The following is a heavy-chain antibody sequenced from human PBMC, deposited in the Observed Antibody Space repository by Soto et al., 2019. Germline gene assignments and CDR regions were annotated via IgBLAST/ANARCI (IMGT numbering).Heavy chain of an antibody. V-gene: IGHV2-70*01. CDR1: GFSLSTSGMC. Sequence: SGPTLVNPTQTLTLTCTFSGFSLSTSGMCVSWIRQPPGKALEWLALIDWDDDKYYSTSLKTRLTISKDTSKNQVVLTMTNMDPVDTATYYCARISGGYLYSAFDIWGQGTMVPSPQ. CDR3: ARISGGYLYSAFDI. CDR2: IDWDDDK. J-gene: IGHJ3*02. D-gene: IGHD3-22*01.